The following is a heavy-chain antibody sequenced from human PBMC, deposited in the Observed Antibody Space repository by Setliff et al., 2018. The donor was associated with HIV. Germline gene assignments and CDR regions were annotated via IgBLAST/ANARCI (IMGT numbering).Heavy chain of an antibody. CDR3: AREFPRIVVVPAAIGYYYYYMDV. J-gene: IGHJ6*03. CDR2: INPKSGGI. D-gene: IGHD2-2*02. Sequence: ASVKVSCKASGYKFTSYYMHWVRQAPGQGLEWMGRINPKSGGINYAQKFQGRVTLTRDTSISAAYMELSRLRSDDTAVYYCAREFPRIVVVPAAIGYYYYYMDVWGKGTTVTVSS. CDR1: GYKFTSYY. V-gene: IGHV1-2*06.